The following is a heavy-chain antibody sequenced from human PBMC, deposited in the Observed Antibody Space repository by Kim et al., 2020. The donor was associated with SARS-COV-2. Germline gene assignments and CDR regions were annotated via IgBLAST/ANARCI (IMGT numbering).Heavy chain of an antibody. J-gene: IGHJ4*02. CDR1: GFTFSNYW. Sequence: GGSLRLSCAASGFTFSNYWMSWVRQAPGKGLEWVANIKQDGSEKYYVDSLKGRFTISRDNAKNSLYLQMNSLRAEDTAVYYCHGYCSGGSCSPLNIDYWGQGTLVTVSS. D-gene: IGHD2-15*01. CDR2: IKQDGSEK. V-gene: IGHV3-7*03. CDR3: HGYCSGGSCSPLNIDY.